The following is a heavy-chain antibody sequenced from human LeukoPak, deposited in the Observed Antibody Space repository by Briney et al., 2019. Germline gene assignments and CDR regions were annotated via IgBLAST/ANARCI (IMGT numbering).Heavy chain of an antibody. V-gene: IGHV3-7*01. Sequence: GGSLRLSCAASGFSFSEYWMDWVRQSPGKGMEWVANINQDGSEGYYADSVKGRFTISRDNAKNSLYLQMNKLRAEDTAVYYWSRSLLYWGQGALVTVSS. CDR3: SRSLLY. CDR2: INQDGSEG. J-gene: IGHJ4*02. CDR1: GFSFSEYW.